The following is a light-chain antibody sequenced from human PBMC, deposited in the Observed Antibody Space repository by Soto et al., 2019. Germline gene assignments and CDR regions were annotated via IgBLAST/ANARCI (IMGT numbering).Light chain of an antibody. CDR2: GAS. V-gene: IGKV3D-20*02. Sequence: EIVLTQSPGTLSLSPGERATLSCRASQSVSSGSLAWYQQKPGQAPRLLIYGASSRATGIPDRFSGSGSGTDFTLTISSLEPEDFAVYYCQQRSNWPTFGQGTRLEIK. CDR3: QQRSNWPT. J-gene: IGKJ5*01. CDR1: QSVSSGS.